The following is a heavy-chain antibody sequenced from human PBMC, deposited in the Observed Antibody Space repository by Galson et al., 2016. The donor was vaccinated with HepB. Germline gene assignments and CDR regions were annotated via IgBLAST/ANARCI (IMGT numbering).Heavy chain of an antibody. CDR1: GFTFDNYA. J-gene: IGHJ4*02. D-gene: IGHD4-23*01. V-gene: IGHV3-23*01. CDR3: AKLPDYGGNSHIDY. Sequence: SLRLSCAVSGFTFDNYAMTWVRQAPGKGLEWVSLVSHSGASKYYADSVKGRITISRDNSKNTLYLQMNSLRADDTAVYYCAKLPDYGGNSHIDYWGQGTLVTVSS. CDR2: VSHSGASK.